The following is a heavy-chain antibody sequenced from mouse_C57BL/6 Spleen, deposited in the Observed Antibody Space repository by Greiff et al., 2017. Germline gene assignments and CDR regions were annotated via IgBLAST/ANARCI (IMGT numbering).Heavy chain of an antibody. V-gene: IGHV1-74*01. CDR2: IHPSDSDT. J-gene: IGHJ3*01. D-gene: IGHD2-1*01. CDR1: GYTFTSYW. Sequence: QVQLQQPGAELVKPGASVKVSCKASGYTFTSYWMHWVKQRPGQGLEWIGRIHPSDSDTNYNQKFKGKATLTVEKSSSTAYMQLSSLTSEDSAVYYCAMGDGNYPWFAYWGQGTLVTVSA. CDR3: AMGDGNYPWFAY.